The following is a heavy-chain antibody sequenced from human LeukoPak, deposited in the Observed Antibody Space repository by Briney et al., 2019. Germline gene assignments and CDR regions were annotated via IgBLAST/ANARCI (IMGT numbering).Heavy chain of an antibody. V-gene: IGHV1-2*02. CDR3: ARAPTTVVVHFDY. J-gene: IGHJ4*02. CDR1: GYTFTGYY. Sequence: ASVTVSCKGSGYTFTGYYMHWVRQAPGQGLEWVGWINPNSGGTNYAQKFQGRVTMTRDTSISTAYMELSRLRSDDTAVYYCARAPTTVVVHFDYWGQGNLVTVSS. CDR2: INPNSGGT. D-gene: IGHD4-23*01.